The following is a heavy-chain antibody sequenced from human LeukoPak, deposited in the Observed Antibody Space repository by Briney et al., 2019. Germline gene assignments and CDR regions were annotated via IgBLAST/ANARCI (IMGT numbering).Heavy chain of an antibody. V-gene: IGHV4-39*01. D-gene: IGHD1-26*01. CDR1: GVSIRSSNYF. Sequence: SETLSLTCTVSGVSIRSSNYFWGWIRQPPGKGLEWIGTIFDNGTTYYRQSLKARVTISVDTSKNQFSLNLRSLTATDTAVYYCAYTRSYDLFGFWGQGTLVTVSS. CDR2: IFDNGTT. J-gene: IGHJ4*02. CDR3: AYTRSYDLFGF.